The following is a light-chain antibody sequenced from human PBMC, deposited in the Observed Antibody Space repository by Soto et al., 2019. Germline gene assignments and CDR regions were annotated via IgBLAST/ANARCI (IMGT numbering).Light chain of an antibody. Sequence: DIQMTQSPSSLSASLGDRVTITCRASQGIGAYLAWFHHKPGNVPKLLIYAASTLQSGVPSRFSGSGSGTDFTLTISSLQPEDVSTYYCQKYNSAPLTFGGGTKVEIK. CDR2: AAS. CDR3: QKYNSAPLT. CDR1: QGIGAY. V-gene: IGKV1-27*01. J-gene: IGKJ4*01.